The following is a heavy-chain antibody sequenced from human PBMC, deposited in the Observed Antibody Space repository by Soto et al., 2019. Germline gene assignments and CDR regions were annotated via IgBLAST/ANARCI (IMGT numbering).Heavy chain of an antibody. Sequence: SVKVSCKASGGTFSSYTISWVRQAPGQGLEWMGRIIPILGIANYAQKFQGRVTITADKSTSTAYMELSSLRSEDTAVYYCARDGYCSGGSCYSWFDPWGQGTLVTVSS. CDR3: ARDGYCSGGSCYSWFDP. D-gene: IGHD2-15*01. V-gene: IGHV1-69*04. CDR1: GGTFSSYT. J-gene: IGHJ5*02. CDR2: IIPILGIA.